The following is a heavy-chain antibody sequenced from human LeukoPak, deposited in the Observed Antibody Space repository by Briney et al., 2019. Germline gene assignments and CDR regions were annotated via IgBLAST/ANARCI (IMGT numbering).Heavy chain of an antibody. J-gene: IGHJ4*02. CDR3: ATVTIFGVDPFDY. CDR2: ISYDGSNK. CDR1: GFTFSSYA. D-gene: IGHD3-3*01. V-gene: IGHV3-30-3*01. Sequence: GGSLRLSCAASGFTFSSYAMHWVRQAPGKGLEWVAVISYDGSNKYYADSVKGRFTISRDNSKSTLYLQMNSLRAEDTAVYYCATVTIFGVDPFDYWGQGTLVTVSS.